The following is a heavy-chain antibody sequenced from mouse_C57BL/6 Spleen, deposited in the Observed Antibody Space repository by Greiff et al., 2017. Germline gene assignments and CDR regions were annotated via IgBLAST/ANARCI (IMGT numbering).Heavy chain of an antibody. CDR3: ARGGWFFYYAMDY. V-gene: IGHV1-53*01. CDR1: GYTFTSYW. D-gene: IGHD1-1*02. CDR2: INPSNGGT. Sequence: QVQLKQPGTELVKPGASVKLSCKASGYTFTSYWLHWVKQRPGQGLEWIGNINPSNGGTNYNEKFKSKATLTVDKSSSTAYMQLSSLTSEDSAVYYCARGGWFFYYAMDYWGQGTSVTVSS. J-gene: IGHJ4*01.